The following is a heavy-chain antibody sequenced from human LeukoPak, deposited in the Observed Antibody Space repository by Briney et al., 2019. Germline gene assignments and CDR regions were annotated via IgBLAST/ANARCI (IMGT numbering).Heavy chain of an antibody. CDR2: INPDGTTT. CDR1: GFTYSNYR. J-gene: IGHJ5*02. CDR3: AKDLSWNTADR. Sequence: GGSLLLSFVCSGFTYSNYRMHWVRPAPGKGPVWVSRINPDGTTTDYADSVKGRFTISRDNAKNLLYLQMNGLRADDAAVYYCAKDLSWNTADRWGQGTLVTVSS. V-gene: IGHV3-74*01. D-gene: IGHD1/OR15-1a*01.